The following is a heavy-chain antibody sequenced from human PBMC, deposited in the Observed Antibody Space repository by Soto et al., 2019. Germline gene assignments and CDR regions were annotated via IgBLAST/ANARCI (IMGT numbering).Heavy chain of an antibody. Sequence: PSETLSLTCTVSGGAITIYYWSWIRHPPGKGLEWIGHIYYSGGTTYNPSLKSRVTISVDTSKNQFSLKLSSVTAADTAVYYCAGGTMGTGYFDFWGHGTLVTVSS. CDR3: AGGTMGTGYFDF. CDR2: IYYSGGT. V-gene: IGHV4-59*03. D-gene: IGHD3-10*01. CDR1: GGAITIYY. J-gene: IGHJ4*01.